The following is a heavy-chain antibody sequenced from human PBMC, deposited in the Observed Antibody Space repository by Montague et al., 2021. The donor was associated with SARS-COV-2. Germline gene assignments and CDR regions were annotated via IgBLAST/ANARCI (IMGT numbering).Heavy chain of an antibody. CDR1: GGSISRSY. D-gene: IGHD2-8*01. CDR2: IYYTGST. J-gene: IGHJ6*02. V-gene: IGHV4-59*08. Sequence: SETLSLTCTVSGGSISRSYWSWIRQPPGKGLEWIGYIYYTGSTDYNHSLKSRVTISVDTSKNQLSLKLISVTAADTAVYFCARHMSDCSKGICHTYCYYGWDVWGQGTAVTVSS. CDR3: ARHMSDCSKGICHTYCYYGWDV.